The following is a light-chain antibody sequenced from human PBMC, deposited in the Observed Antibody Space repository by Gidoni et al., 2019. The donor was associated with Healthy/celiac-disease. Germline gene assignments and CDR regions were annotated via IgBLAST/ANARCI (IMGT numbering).Light chain of an antibody. Sequence: DFQMTQSPSSLSASVGDRVTITCLASQSISSYLNWYQQKPGKAPKLLIYAASSLQSGVPSRFSGSGSATDFTITISSLQPEDFVTYYCQQSYSTLYTFGQGTKLEIK. J-gene: IGKJ2*01. V-gene: IGKV1-39*01. CDR2: AAS. CDR1: QSISSY. CDR3: QQSYSTLYT.